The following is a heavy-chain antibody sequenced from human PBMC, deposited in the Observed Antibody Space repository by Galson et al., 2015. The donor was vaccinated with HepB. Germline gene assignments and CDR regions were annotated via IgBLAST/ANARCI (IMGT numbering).Heavy chain of an antibody. J-gene: IGHJ4*02. CDR1: GDSVSSNSAA. D-gene: IGHD6-13*01. CDR2: TYYRSKWYN. V-gene: IGHV6-1*01. CDR3: ARDRSEDSSSHLDY. Sequence: CAISGDSVSSNSAAWNWIRQSPSRGLEWLGRTYYRSKWYNDYAVSVKSRITINPGTSKNQFSLQLNSVTPEDTAVYYCARDRSEDSSSHLDYWGQGTLVTVSS.